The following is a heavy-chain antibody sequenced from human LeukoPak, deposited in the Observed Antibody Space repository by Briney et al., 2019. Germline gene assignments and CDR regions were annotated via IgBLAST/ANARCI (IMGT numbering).Heavy chain of an antibody. D-gene: IGHD3-3*01. J-gene: IGHJ4*02. CDR2: IYYSGST. V-gene: IGHV4-39*01. CDR3: ARHVPAIYDFWSGYSAIDY. Sequence: KPSETLSLTCTVSGGSISSSSYYGGWIRQPPGKGLEWIGSIYYSGSTYYNPSLKSRVTISVDTSKNQFSLKLRSVTAADTAVYYCARHVPAIYDFWSGYSAIDYWGQGTLVSVSS. CDR1: GGSISSSSYY.